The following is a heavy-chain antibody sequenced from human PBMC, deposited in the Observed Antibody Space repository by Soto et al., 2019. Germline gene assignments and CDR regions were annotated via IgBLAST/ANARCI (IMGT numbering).Heavy chain of an antibody. CDR3: AKDTGDSSSRHYYYYYGMDV. CDR2: ISWDGGST. D-gene: IGHD6-6*01. CDR1: GFTFDDYA. J-gene: IGHJ6*02. V-gene: IGHV3-43D*04. Sequence: WSLRLSCAASGFTFDDYAMHWVRQAPGKGLEWVSLISWDGGSTYYADSVKGRFTISRDNSKNSLYLQMNSLRAEDTALYYCAKDTGDSSSRHYYYYYGMDVWGQGTTVTVSS.